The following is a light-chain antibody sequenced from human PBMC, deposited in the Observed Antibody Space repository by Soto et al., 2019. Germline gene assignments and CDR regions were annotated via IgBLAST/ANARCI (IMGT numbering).Light chain of an antibody. V-gene: IGKV1-5*01. CDR1: QSVRGS. Sequence: DIQMTQSPSTLSASVGDRVTITCRASQSVRGSLAWYQQQPGKAPKLLIYDVSNLESGVPSRFSAFGSGTEFTLSISILQPDHFGTYSCQQFYMGWTFGQGTRVDLK. J-gene: IGKJ1*01. CDR2: DVS. CDR3: QQFYMGWT.